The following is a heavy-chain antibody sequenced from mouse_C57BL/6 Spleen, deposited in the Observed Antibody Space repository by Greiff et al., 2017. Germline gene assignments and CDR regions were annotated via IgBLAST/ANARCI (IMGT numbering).Heavy chain of an antibody. J-gene: IGHJ4*01. D-gene: IGHD2-4*01. CDR3: ARSYDYDEYAKDY. V-gene: IGHV1-82*01. CDR1: GYAFSSSW. Sequence: QVQLQQSGPELVKPGASVKISCKASGYAFSSSWMNWVKQRPGKGLEWIGRIYPGDGDTNYNGKFKGKATLTADKSSSTAYMQLSSLTSEDSAVYFCARSYDYDEYAKDYWGQGTSVTVSS. CDR2: IYPGDGDT.